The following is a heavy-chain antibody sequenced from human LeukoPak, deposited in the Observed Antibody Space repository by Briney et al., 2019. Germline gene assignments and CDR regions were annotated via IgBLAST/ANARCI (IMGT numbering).Heavy chain of an antibody. CDR1: GFTFSSYA. CDR3: ARDQQGYYDSSGQFDSYGMDV. J-gene: IGHJ6*02. V-gene: IGHV3-30-3*01. CDR2: ISYDGSNK. D-gene: IGHD3-22*01. Sequence: PGGSLRLSCAASGFTFSSYAMHWVRQAPGKGLEWVAVISYDGSNKYYADSVKGRFTISRDNSKNTLYLQMNSLRAEDTAVYYCARDQQGYYDSSGQFDSYGMDVWGQGTTVTVSS.